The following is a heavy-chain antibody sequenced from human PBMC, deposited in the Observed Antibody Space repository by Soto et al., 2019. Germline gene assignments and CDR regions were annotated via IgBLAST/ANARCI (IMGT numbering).Heavy chain of an antibody. Sequence: GESLKISCKGSGYSFTSYWIGWVRQMPGKGLEWMGIIYPGDSDTRYSPSFQGQVTISADKSISTAYLQWSSLKASDTAMYYCARQNAVEMATAVYYYGMDVWGQGTTVTVSS. CDR3: ARQNAVEMATAVYYYGMDV. V-gene: IGHV5-51*01. J-gene: IGHJ6*02. D-gene: IGHD5-12*01. CDR2: IYPGDSDT. CDR1: GYSFTSYW.